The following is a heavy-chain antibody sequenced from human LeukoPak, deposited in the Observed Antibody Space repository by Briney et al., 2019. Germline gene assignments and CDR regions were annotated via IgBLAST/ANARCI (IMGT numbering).Heavy chain of an antibody. J-gene: IGHJ5*02. V-gene: IGHV1-24*01. CDR1: GYTLTELS. CDR2: FDPEDGET. CDR3: AKRDLDSSGYYVFQP. Sequence: ASVKVSCKVSGYTLTELSMHWVRQAPGKGLEWMGGFDPEDGETIYAQKFQGRVTMTEDTSTDTAYMELSSLRSEDTAMYYCAKRDLDSSGYYVFQPWGQGTLVTVFS. D-gene: IGHD3-22*01.